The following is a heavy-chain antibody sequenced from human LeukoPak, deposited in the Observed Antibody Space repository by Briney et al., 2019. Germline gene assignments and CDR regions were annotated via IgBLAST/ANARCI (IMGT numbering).Heavy chain of an antibody. Sequence: PGGSLRLSCAASGFTFSSYVMSWVRQAPGKGLEWVSGISGSGGSTYYADSVKGRLTISRDNSKNTVNLQMNSLRVEDTAVYYCAKMAVAGSHNWFDPWGQGTLVTVSS. CDR3: AKMAVAGSHNWFDP. CDR1: GFTFSSYV. V-gene: IGHV3-23*01. J-gene: IGHJ5*02. D-gene: IGHD6-19*01. CDR2: ISGSGGST.